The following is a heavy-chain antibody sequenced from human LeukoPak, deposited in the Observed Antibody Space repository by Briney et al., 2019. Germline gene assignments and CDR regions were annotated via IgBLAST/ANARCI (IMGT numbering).Heavy chain of an antibody. CDR1: GFTVSSNY. J-gene: IGHJ3*02. CDR3: ARDSIVGARDAFDI. CDR2: IYSGGST. V-gene: IGHV3-66*02. Sequence: GGSLRLSCAATGFTVSSNYMSWVRQAPGKGLEWVSVIYSGGSTYYADSVKGRFTISRDNSKNALYLQMNSLRAEDTAVYYCARDSIVGARDAFDIWGQGTMVTVSS. D-gene: IGHD1-26*01.